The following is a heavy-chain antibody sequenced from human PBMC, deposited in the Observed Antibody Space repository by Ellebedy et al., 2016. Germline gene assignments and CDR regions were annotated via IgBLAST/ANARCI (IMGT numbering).Heavy chain of an antibody. V-gene: IGHV1-2*02. Sequence: ASVKVSXKASGYTFTGYYMHWVRQAPGQGLEWMGWINPNSGGTNYAQKFQGRVTMTRDTSISTAYMELSRLRSDDTAVYYCASEGGYYYDSSGYYHYWGQGTLVTVSS. CDR3: ASEGGYYYDSSGYYHY. CDR1: GYTFTGYY. D-gene: IGHD3-22*01. J-gene: IGHJ4*02. CDR2: INPNSGGT.